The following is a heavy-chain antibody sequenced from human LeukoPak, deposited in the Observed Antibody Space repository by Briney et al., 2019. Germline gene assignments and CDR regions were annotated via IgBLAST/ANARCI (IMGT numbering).Heavy chain of an antibody. Sequence: NAGGSLRLSCAASGFTFSNYWMSWVRQAPGKGLEWVSSISSSSSYIYYADSVKGRFTISRDNAKNSLYLQMNSLRAEDTAVYYCARDLAAPTTGYYYYGMDVWGQGTTVTVSS. V-gene: IGHV3-21*01. CDR2: ISSSSSYI. D-gene: IGHD2-15*01. CDR1: GFTFSNYW. CDR3: ARDLAAPTTGYYYYGMDV. J-gene: IGHJ6*02.